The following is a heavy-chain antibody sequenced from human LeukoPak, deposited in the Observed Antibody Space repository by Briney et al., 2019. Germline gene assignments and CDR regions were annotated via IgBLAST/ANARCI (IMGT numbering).Heavy chain of an antibody. CDR2: IFYSGTT. CDR3: PHRHCPVVTIFGVATRPVYYYMDV. V-gene: IGHV4-39*01. D-gene: IGHD3-3*01. J-gene: IGHJ6*03. CDR1: CASITITSYL. Sequence: SETLSLTCTVSCASITITSYLWGWIRQPPGKGLEWIGTIFYSGTTYYNPSLKSRVTISVDTSKNQFSLKLVCVTAADTAVYCGPHRHCPVVTIFGVATRPVYYYMDVWGKGTTATVSS.